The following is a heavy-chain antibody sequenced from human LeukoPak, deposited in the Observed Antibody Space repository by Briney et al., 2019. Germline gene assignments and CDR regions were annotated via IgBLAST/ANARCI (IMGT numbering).Heavy chain of an antibody. D-gene: IGHD3-9*01. CDR3: TTAGGYYDILTGYYRALEDYYYGMDV. V-gene: IGHV3-15*01. CDR1: GFTFSNAW. Sequence: GGSLRLSCAASGFTFSNAWMSWVRQAPGKGLEWVGRIKSKTDGGTTDYAAPVKGRFTISRDDSKNTLYLQMNSLKTEDTAVYYCTTAGGYYDILTGYYRALEDYYYGMDVWGQGTTVTVSS. J-gene: IGHJ6*02. CDR2: IKSKTDGGTT.